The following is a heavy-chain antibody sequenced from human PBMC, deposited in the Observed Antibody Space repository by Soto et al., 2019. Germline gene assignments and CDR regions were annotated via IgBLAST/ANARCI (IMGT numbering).Heavy chain of an antibody. CDR2: ISYDGSNK. CDR1: GFTFSSYA. D-gene: IGHD4-17*01. Sequence: PGGSLRLSCAASGFTFSSYAMHWVRQAPGKGLEWVAVISYDGSNKYYADSVKGRFTISRDNSKNTLYLQMNSLRAEDTAVYYCARTSDYHYFDYWGQGTLVTVSS. CDR3: ARTSDYHYFDY. V-gene: IGHV3-30-3*01. J-gene: IGHJ4*02.